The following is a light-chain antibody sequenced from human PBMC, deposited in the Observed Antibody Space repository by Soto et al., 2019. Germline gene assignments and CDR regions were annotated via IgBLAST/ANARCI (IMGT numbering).Light chain of an antibody. V-gene: IGLV2-14*01. CDR2: EVS. J-gene: IGLJ1*01. Sequence: QSALTQPASVSGSPGQSITISCTGTSSDVGGYNYVSWYQQHPGKAPKLMIYEVSSRPSGVSNRCSGSKSGNTASLTISGLQAEDEADYYCSSYTSSSTPYVFGTGTKLTVL. CDR3: SSYTSSSTPYV. CDR1: SSDVGGYNY.